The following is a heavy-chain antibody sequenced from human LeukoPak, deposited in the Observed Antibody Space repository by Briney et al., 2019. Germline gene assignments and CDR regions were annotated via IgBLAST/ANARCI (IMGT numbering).Heavy chain of an antibody. J-gene: IGHJ3*02. CDR1: AASISNYY. Sequence: SETLSLTCAVSAASISNYYWSWIRQAPGKGLEWIGYIYTSGSTNYNPSLKSRVTISVDTSKNQFSLKLSSVTAADTAVYYCARLRYFDWLLGGGAFDIWGQGTMVTVSS. D-gene: IGHD3-9*01. CDR3: ARLRYFDWLLGGGAFDI. CDR2: IYTSGST. V-gene: IGHV4-4*09.